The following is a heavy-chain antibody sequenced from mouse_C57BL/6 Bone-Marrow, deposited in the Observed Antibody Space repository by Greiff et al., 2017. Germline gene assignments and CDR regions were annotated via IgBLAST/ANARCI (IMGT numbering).Heavy chain of an antibody. V-gene: IGHV1-55*01. CDR2: IYPGSGST. CDR3: AREKENYDGWFAY. Sequence: VQLQQPGAELVKPGASVKMSCKASGYTFTSYWITWVKQRPGQGLEWIGDIYPGSGSTNYNEKFKSKATLTVDTSSSTAYMQLSSLTSEDSAVYYCAREKENYDGWFAYWGQGTLVTVSP. D-gene: IGHD2-4*01. CDR1: GYTFTSYW. J-gene: IGHJ3*01.